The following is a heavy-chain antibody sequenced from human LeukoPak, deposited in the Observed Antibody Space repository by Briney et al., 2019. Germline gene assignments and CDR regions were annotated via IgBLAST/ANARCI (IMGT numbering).Heavy chain of an antibody. Sequence: APVKVSCKVSGYTLTELSMHWVRQAPGQGLEWLGIINPSGGSTSYARKFQGRVTMTRDTSTSTVYMERSSLRSEDTALYYCAGGPIGEYYYYMDVWGKGTTVTVSS. V-gene: IGHV1-46*01. D-gene: IGHD3-10*01. J-gene: IGHJ6*03. CDR3: AGGPIGEYYYYMDV. CDR1: GYTLTELS. CDR2: INPSGGST.